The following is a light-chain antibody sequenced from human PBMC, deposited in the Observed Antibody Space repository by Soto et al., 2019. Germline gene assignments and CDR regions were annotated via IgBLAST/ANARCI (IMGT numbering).Light chain of an antibody. Sequence: DIQMTQSPSTLSASVGDRVTITCRASQSISSWLAWYQQKPGKAPKLLIYDASSLESGVPSRFSGSGSGTEFTLTIISPQPDDFATYYCQQYNSYSQTFGQGTKVEIK. CDR3: QQYNSYSQT. CDR1: QSISSW. V-gene: IGKV1-5*01. J-gene: IGKJ1*01. CDR2: DAS.